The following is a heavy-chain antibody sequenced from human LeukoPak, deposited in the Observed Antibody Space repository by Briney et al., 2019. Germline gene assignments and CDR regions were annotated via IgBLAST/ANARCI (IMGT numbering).Heavy chain of an antibody. CDR3: ARGHHYYDSSAYYY. J-gene: IGHJ4*02. CDR1: GFTFISYW. Sequence: GGSMRLSCAASGFTFISYWMHWVRQAPGKGLVWVSRINSDGSTTSYAASVKGRFTISRDTAKNTLYLQMNSLRAEDTAVYYCARGHHYYDSSAYYYWGQGTLVTVSS. V-gene: IGHV3-74*01. CDR2: INSDGSTT. D-gene: IGHD3-22*01.